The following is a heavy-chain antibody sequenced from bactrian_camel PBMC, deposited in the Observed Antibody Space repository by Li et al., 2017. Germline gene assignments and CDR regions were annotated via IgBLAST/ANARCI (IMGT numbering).Heavy chain of an antibody. V-gene: IGHV3S54*01. CDR1: GDTSRIAT. D-gene: IGHD5*01. CDR2: IYTGGGAT. Sequence: HVQLVESGGGSVHSGGSLRLSCAAPGDTSRIATRAWFRQATGKEREAVAAIYTGGGATYYADSVKGRFTVSRDNAKNTVYLQMNSLKPEDTAMYYCAAGTSTGWARGQGTQVTVS. J-gene: IGHJ4*01.